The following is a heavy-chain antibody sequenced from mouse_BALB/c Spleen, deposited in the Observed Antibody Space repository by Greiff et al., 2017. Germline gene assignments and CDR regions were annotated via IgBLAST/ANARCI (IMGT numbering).Heavy chain of an antibody. D-gene: IGHD1-1*01. Sequence: QVQLKESGPGLVAPSQSLSITCTVSGFSLSRYSVHWVRQPPGKGLEWLGMIWGGGSTDYNSALKSRLSISKDNSKSQVFLKMNSLQTDDTAMYYCTRELYYGSSYAMDYWGQGTSVTVSS. CDR1: GFSLSRYS. CDR3: TRELYYGSSYAMDY. CDR2: IWGGGST. V-gene: IGHV2-6-4*01. J-gene: IGHJ4*01.